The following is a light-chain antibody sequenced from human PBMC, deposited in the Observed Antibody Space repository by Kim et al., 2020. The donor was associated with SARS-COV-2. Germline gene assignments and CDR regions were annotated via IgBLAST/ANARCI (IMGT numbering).Light chain of an antibody. V-gene: IGKV3-15*01. J-gene: IGKJ2*01. CDR3: QQYNNWPYT. CDR1: QSVSSN. CDR2: VAS. Sequence: SVSPGERAPLSCRASQSVSSNLAWYQQKFGQAPRLHIYVASTRATGIPARFSGSGSGTEFTLTISSLQSEDFAVYYCQQYNNWPYTFGQGTKLEI.